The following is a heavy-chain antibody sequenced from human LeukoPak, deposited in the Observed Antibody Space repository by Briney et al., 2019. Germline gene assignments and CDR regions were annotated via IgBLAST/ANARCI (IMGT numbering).Heavy chain of an antibody. J-gene: IGHJ3*02. CDR2: IYYSGST. CDR1: GGSISSYY. CDR3: ASNSGLRVVYAFDI. D-gene: IGHD2-15*01. Sequence: SETLSLTCTVSGGSISSYYWSWIRQPPGKGLEWIGYIYYSGSTNYNPSLESRVTISVDTSKNQFSLKLSSVTAADTAVYYCASNSGLRVVYAFDIWGQGTMVTVSS. V-gene: IGHV4-59*01.